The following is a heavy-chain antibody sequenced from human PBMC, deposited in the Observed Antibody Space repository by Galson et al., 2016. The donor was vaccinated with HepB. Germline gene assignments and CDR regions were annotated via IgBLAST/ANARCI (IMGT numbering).Heavy chain of an antibody. Sequence: LSLTCAVSGYSISSGYYWGWIRQSPGKGLEWIGSIWHAGNTFYNPSLRSRVSLSVGTSKNQFSLRLTSVTAADTAVYYCVRRTVVPTAGNWFDPWGQGTLVTVSS. D-gene: IGHD2-2*01. CDR2: IWHAGNT. CDR3: VRRTVVPTAGNWFDP. V-gene: IGHV4-38-2*01. J-gene: IGHJ5*02. CDR1: GYSISSGYY.